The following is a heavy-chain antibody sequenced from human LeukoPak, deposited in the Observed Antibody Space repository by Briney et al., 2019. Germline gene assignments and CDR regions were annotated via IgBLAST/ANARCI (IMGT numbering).Heavy chain of an antibody. CDR1: GITFSHHG. Sequence: PGGSLRLSCAASGITFSHHGMDWVRQAPGKGLEWVAGIQYDGSIKFYLDSVKGRFIISRDNSKNTLDLQMNSLRFEDTAVYFCVQGGQYTRAYSDAFGLWGQGTMVTVSS. CDR2: IQYDGSIK. J-gene: IGHJ3*01. D-gene: IGHD2-21*01. V-gene: IGHV3-30*03. CDR3: VQGGQYTRAYSDAFGL.